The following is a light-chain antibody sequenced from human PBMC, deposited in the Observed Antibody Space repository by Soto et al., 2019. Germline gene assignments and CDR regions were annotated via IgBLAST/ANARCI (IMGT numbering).Light chain of an antibody. J-gene: IGKJ3*01. CDR1: QSVGSIY. CDR3: QQYGSSPT. V-gene: IGKV3-20*01. Sequence: DIVLTQSPGTLSLSPGERATLSCRASQSVGSIYLAWYQQKPGQAPRLLIHGASSRATGIPDRFSGSGSGTDFTLTISRLEPEDFAVYYCQQYGSSPTFGPGTKVDIK. CDR2: GAS.